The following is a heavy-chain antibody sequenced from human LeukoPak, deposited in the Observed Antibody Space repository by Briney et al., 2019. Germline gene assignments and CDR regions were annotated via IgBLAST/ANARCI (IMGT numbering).Heavy chain of an antibody. CDR2: IYNSGST. Sequence: SSETLSLTCTVSGGSISSYYWSWIRQPPGKGLEWIGYIYNSGSTNYNPSLKSRVTISIDTSKNQISLKLSSVTAADTAIYYCARLGYNWNDFKFDPWGQGTLVTVSS. CDR3: ARLGYNWNDFKFDP. V-gene: IGHV4-59*01. D-gene: IGHD1-1*01. CDR1: GGSISSYY. J-gene: IGHJ5*02.